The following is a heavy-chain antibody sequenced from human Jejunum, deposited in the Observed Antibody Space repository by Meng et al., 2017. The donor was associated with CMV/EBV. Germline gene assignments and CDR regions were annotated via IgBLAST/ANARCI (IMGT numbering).Heavy chain of an antibody. D-gene: IGHD1-26*01. CDR3: AGWKGFEWERKGHWFDP. V-gene: IGHV1-69*05. J-gene: IGHJ5*02. CDR2: IIPIFGTA. CDR1: FSSYA. Sequence: FSSYAITWVRQAPGQGLEWMGGIIPIFGTANYAQKFQGRVTMTTDESTTTAYMELISLRSEDTAVYYCAGWKGFEWERKGHWFDPWGQGTLVTVSS.